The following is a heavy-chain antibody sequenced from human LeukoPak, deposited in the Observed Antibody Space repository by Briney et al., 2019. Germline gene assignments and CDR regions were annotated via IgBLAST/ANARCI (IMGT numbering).Heavy chain of an antibody. CDR3: ARTGGYALRGVENWFDP. J-gene: IGHJ5*02. CDR1: GGFINSNDYY. D-gene: IGHD3-10*01. V-gene: IGHV4-39*01. CDR2: GST. Sequence: SETLSLTCTVSGGFINSNDYYWGWIRQPPGKGLEWIGSGSTYSNPSLKSRVTIFVDTSKNQFSLNLTSMTAADTAVYYCARTGGYALRGVENWFDPWGQGTLVTVSS.